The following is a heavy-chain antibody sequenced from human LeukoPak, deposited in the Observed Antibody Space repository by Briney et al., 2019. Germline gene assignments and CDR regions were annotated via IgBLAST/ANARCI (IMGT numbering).Heavy chain of an antibody. CDR3: GREPVAGVDAFDI. CDR1: GFTFSSYA. D-gene: IGHD6-19*01. Sequence: GGSLRLSCAASGFTFSSYAMSWVRQAPGKGLEWVSAISGSGGSTYYADSVKGGFTISRDNSKNTLFLQVNRLRAEDTAVYYCGREPVAGVDAFDIWGQGTMVTVSS. V-gene: IGHV3-23*01. CDR2: ISGSGGST. J-gene: IGHJ3*02.